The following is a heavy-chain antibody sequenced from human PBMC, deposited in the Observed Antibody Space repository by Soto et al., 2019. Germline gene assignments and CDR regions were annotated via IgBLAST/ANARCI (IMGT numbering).Heavy chain of an antibody. J-gene: IGHJ6*02. Sequence: PGGSLRLSCAASGFTFSTYNMHWVRQAPGKGLEWVSYISTTGRTIYYADSVKGRFTISRDDAKSSLFLQMNFLRDEDTAVYYCARGLVTRQYYNYYGMDVWGQGTTVTVSS. CDR1: GFTFSTYN. V-gene: IGHV3-48*02. CDR3: ARGLVTRQYYNYYGMDV. D-gene: IGHD2-21*02. CDR2: ISTTGRTI.